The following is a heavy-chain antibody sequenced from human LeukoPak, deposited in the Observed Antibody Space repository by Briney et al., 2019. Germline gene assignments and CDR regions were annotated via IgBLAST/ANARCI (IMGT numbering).Heavy chain of an antibody. CDR3: ARESDSSGYYRHRYFQH. V-gene: IGHV1-3*03. J-gene: IGHJ1*01. CDR2: INAGNGNT. CDR1: GYTFTSYA. D-gene: IGHD3-22*01. Sequence: ASVRVSCKASGYTFTSYAMHWVRQAPGQRLEWMGWINAGNGNTKYSQEFQGRVTITRDTSASTAYMELSSLRSEDMAVYYCARESDSSGYYRHRYFQHWGQGTLVTVSS.